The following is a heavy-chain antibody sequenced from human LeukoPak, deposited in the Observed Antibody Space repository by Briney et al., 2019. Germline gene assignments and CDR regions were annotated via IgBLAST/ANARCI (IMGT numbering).Heavy chain of an antibody. D-gene: IGHD3-22*01. CDR2: ISYGGST. V-gene: IGHV4-39*01. J-gene: IGHJ4*02. Sequence: PSETLSLTCTVSGGSISSVGYYWGSIRQPPGKGLEWIGSISYGGSTYYNPSLKSRVTIYVDTSKNQVSLKLTSVTAADTAMYYCAGYYYDSSGYLGCGQGTLVTVSS. CDR1: GGSISSVGYY. CDR3: AGYYYDSSGYLG.